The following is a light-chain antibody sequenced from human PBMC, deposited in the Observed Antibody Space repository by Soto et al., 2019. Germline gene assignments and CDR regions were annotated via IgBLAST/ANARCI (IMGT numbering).Light chain of an antibody. CDR2: EVS. CDR1: QTIGRW. Sequence: DIQMTQSPSSLSASVGDRVTITCRASQTIGRWLAWYQQKPGRAPKVVIHEVSRLESGVPSRFSGGGSGTQFTLTIPSLQPDDFATYYCQEYTAYSRTFGQGAKVEV. J-gene: IGKJ1*01. CDR3: QEYTAYSRT. V-gene: IGKV1-5*01.